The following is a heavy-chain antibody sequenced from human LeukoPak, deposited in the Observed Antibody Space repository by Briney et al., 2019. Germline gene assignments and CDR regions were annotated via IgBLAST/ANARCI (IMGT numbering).Heavy chain of an antibody. J-gene: IGHJ3*02. Sequence: SETLSLTCTVSGGSIRSSYYSWGWIRQPPGKGLEWIGYLYYSGSTYYNPSLKSRVTMSLDTSKNQFSLKLSSVTAADTAVYYCARDYYDSSGYYSRAFDIWGQGTMVTVSS. D-gene: IGHD3-22*01. V-gene: IGHV4-30-4*08. CDR1: GGSIRSSYYS. CDR3: ARDYYDSSGYYSRAFDI. CDR2: LYYSGST.